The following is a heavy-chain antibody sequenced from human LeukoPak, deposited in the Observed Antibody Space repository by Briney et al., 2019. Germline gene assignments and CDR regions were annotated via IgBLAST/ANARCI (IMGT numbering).Heavy chain of an antibody. CDR2: ISSSSSYI. Sequence: GVSLRLSCAASGFTFSGYSMNWVRQAPGKGLEWVSSISSSSSYIYYADSVKGRFTISRDNAKNSLYLQMNSLRAEDTAVYYCARLGPRDAFDIWGQGTMVTVSS. J-gene: IGHJ3*02. CDR3: ARLGPRDAFDI. D-gene: IGHD1-14*01. CDR1: GFTFSGYS. V-gene: IGHV3-21*01.